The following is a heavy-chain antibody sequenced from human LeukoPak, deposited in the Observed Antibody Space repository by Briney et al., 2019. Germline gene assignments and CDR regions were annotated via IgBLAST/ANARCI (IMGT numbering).Heavy chain of an antibody. CDR1: GGSISSYY. CDR2: IYTSGST. D-gene: IGHD3-22*01. J-gene: IGHJ3*02. V-gene: IGHV4-4*07. CDR3: VRGRYDSSGYFALDI. Sequence: SETLSLTCTVSGGSISSYYWSWIRQPAGKGLERIGRIYTSGSTDYNPSLKSRVTMSVDTSKNQFSLKLSSVTAADTAVYYCVRGRYDSSGYFALDIWGQGTMVTVSS.